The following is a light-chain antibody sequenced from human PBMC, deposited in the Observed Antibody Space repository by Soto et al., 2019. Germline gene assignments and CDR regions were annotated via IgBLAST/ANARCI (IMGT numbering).Light chain of an antibody. J-gene: IGKJ5*01. Sequence: DIQMTQSPSSVSASVGDRVTITCRASQNIRSWLAWYQQKPGKAPKLLIYAASNLQSGVPSRFSGSGSGTDFTLTISSPQPEDFATYYCEQVNSFPITYGQGTRLEIK. CDR3: EQVNSFPIT. CDR1: QNIRSW. CDR2: AAS. V-gene: IGKV1-12*01.